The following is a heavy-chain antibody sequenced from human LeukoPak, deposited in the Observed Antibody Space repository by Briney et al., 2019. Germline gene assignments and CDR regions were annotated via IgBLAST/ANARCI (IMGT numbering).Heavy chain of an antibody. V-gene: IGHV3-33*01. CDR3: AREIFGSGSYPGF. CDR2: IWHDGSHK. D-gene: IGHD3-10*01. CDR1: GFAFNTYA. Sequence: GSLRLSCAAYGFAFNTYAMHWVRHAPGQGLEWVALIWHDGSHKFYSNSVRGQFTISRDNSKNTVSLQMNNLRPEDTAVYYCAREIFGSGSYPGFWGQGTLVTVSS. J-gene: IGHJ4*02.